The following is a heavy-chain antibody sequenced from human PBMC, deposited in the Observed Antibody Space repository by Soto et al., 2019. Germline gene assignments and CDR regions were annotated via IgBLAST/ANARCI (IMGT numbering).Heavy chain of an antibody. CDR3: ARILRYFDRLLHAFDI. V-gene: IGHV4-34*01. Sequence: QVQLQQWGAGLLKPSETLSLTCAVYGGSFSGYYWSWIRQPPGKGLEWIGEINHSGSTNYNPSLKSRVTISVDTSKNQFSLKLSSVTAADTAVYYCARILRYFDRLLHAFDIWGQGTMVTVSS. J-gene: IGHJ3*02. D-gene: IGHD3-9*01. CDR1: GGSFSGYY. CDR2: INHSGST.